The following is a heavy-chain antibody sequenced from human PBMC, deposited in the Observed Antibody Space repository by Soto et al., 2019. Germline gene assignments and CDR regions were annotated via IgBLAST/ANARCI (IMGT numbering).Heavy chain of an antibody. CDR2: ISSSSSTI. J-gene: IGHJ4*02. Sequence: EVQLVESGGGLVQPGGSLRLSCAASGFTFSSYSMNWVRQAPGKGLEWVSYISSSSSTIYYADSVKGRFTISRDNAKNSLHMHMNSLTDEDTAVYYCAREVYGGKKSDYWGQGTLVTVSS. D-gene: IGHD4-17*01. CDR1: GFTFSSYS. V-gene: IGHV3-48*02. CDR3: AREVYGGKKSDY.